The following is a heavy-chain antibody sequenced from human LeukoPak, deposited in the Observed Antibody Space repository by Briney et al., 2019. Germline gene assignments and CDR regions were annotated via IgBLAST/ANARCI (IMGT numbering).Heavy chain of an antibody. Sequence: PGGSLRLSCAASGFTFHDYAMHWVRQAPGKGLEWVSLISGDGTTTYYADSVKGRFTTHRDNSKNSLYLQMNSLRTEDTALYYCAKDNEYYDSSGYYIRGNWFDPWGQGTLVTVSS. J-gene: IGHJ5*02. CDR1: GFTFHDYA. V-gene: IGHV3-43*02. D-gene: IGHD3-22*01. CDR3: AKDNEYYDSSGYYIRGNWFDP. CDR2: ISGDGTTT.